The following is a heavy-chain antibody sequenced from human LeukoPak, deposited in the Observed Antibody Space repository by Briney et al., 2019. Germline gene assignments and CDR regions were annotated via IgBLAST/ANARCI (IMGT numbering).Heavy chain of an antibody. CDR3: ARHAKYSSSWDPDFDY. Sequence: PSETLSLTCAVYGYSISSGYYWGWIRQPPGRGLEWIGSIYHSGSTSYNPSLKSRVTISVDTSKNQFSLKLSSVTAADTAVYYCARHAKYSSSWDPDFDYWGQGTLVTVSS. CDR1: GYSISSGYY. J-gene: IGHJ4*02. D-gene: IGHD6-13*01. V-gene: IGHV4-38-2*01. CDR2: IYHSGST.